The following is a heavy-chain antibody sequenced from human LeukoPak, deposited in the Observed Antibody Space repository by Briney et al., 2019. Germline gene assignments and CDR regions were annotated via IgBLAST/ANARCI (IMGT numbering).Heavy chain of an antibody. CDR2: IRPNSGGT. J-gene: IGHJ3*02. CDR3: ATAGPDDAFDI. V-gene: IGHV1-2*02. CDR1: GYTFTGYY. Sequence: GASVKVSCKTSGYTFTGYYMHWVRQAPGQGLEWMGWIRPNSGGTNYAQKFQGRVTLTRDTSISTAYMDLRSLRSDDSAVYYCATAGPDDAFDIWGQGTMVTVSS. D-gene: IGHD2-2*01.